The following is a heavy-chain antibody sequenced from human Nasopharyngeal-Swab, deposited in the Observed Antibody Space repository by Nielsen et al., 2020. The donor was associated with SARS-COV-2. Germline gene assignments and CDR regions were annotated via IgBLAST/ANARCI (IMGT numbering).Heavy chain of an antibody. Sequence: SDTLSLTCTVSGGSITGYYWSWIRQPPGKGLEWIGNIYYTGSTKYNPPLKSRVTISMDTSKYQFSLKLSSVTAADTAVYYCARDRPNYGMDVWGRGTTVTVS. CDR3: ARDRPNYGMDV. V-gene: IGHV4-59*01. J-gene: IGHJ6*02. CDR2: IYYTGST. CDR1: GGSITGYY.